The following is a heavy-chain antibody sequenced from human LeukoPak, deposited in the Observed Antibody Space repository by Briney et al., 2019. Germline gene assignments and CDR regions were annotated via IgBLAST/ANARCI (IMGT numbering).Heavy chain of an antibody. Sequence: GGSLRLSCAASGFTFSSYSINWVRQARGKGLEWVSSISGDSNYIYYADSVRGRFTISRDNAKTSLYLQMNSLRADDTAVYYCARGGGSYDYWGQGTLVTVSS. CDR3: ARGGGSYDY. V-gene: IGHV3-21*01. CDR1: GFTFSSYS. D-gene: IGHD1-26*01. CDR2: ISGDSNYI. J-gene: IGHJ4*02.